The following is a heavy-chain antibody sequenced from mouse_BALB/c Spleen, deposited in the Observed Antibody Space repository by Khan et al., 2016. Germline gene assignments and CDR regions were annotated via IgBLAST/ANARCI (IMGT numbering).Heavy chain of an antibody. CDR3: ARSWRGFYAMDY. V-gene: IGHV3-2*02. J-gene: IGHJ4*01. CDR2: ISYSGST. CDR1: GYSLTSDYA. Sequence: EVQLQESGPGLVKPSQSLSLTCTVTGYSLTSDYAWNWIRQFPGNKLEWMGYISYSGSTSYNPSLKSRISITRDTSKNQFFLQLNSVTTEDTATYYCARSWRGFYAMDYWGQGTSVTVSS.